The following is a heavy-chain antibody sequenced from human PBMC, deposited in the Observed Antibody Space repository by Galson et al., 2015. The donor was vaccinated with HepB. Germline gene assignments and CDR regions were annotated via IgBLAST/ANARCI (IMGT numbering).Heavy chain of an antibody. CDR3: AKDPAQHSYDSSGYDY. V-gene: IGHV3-30*18. CDR1: GFTFSSYG. Sequence: SLRLSCAASGFTFSSYGMHWVRQAPGKGLEWVAVISYDGSNKYYADSVKGRFTISRDNSKNTLYLQMNSLRGEDTAVYYCAKDPAQHSYDSSGYDYWGQGSLVTVSS. J-gene: IGHJ4*02. CDR2: ISYDGSNK. D-gene: IGHD3-22*01.